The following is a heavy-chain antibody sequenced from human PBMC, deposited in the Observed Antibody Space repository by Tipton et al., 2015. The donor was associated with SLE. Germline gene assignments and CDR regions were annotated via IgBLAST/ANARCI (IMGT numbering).Heavy chain of an antibody. J-gene: IGHJ4*02. CDR1: GGSFSGYY. CDR3: ARGGGAAYVPLDY. Sequence: TLSLTCAVYGGSFSGYYWSWIRQLPGKGLEWIGEINHSGSTNYNPSLKSRVTISVDTSKNQFSLKLSSVTAADTAVYYCARGGGAAYVPLDYRGQGTLVTVSS. D-gene: IGHD3-10*02. V-gene: IGHV4-34*09. CDR2: INHSGST.